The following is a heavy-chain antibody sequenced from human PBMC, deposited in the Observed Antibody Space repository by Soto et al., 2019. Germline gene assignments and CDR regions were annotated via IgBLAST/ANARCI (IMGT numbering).Heavy chain of an antibody. CDR2: IYHSGNT. J-gene: IGHJ4*02. V-gene: IGHV4-30-2*01. CDR3: ASGGYSGYVDY. D-gene: IGHD5-12*01. CDR1: GGSISSGGYS. Sequence: SETLSLTCAVSGGSISSGGYSWSWIRQPPGKGLEWIGYIYHSGNTYYNPSLKSRVTISVDRSKNQFSLKLSSVTAADTAVYYCASGGYSGYVDYWGKGTLGTVSS.